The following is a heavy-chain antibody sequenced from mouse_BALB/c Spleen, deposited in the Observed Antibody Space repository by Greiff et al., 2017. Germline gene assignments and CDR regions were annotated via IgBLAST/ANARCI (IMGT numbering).Heavy chain of an antibody. CDR3: ARGTTVGYYFDY. Sequence: VQLQQSGAELVRPGVSVKISCKGSGYTFTDYAMHWVKQSHAKSLEWIGVISTYYGDASYNQKFKGKATMTVDKSSSTAYMELARLTSEDSAIYYCARGTTVGYYFDYWGQGTTLTVSS. J-gene: IGHJ2*01. CDR2: ISTYYGDA. V-gene: IGHV1S137*01. D-gene: IGHD1-1*01. CDR1: GYTFTDYA.